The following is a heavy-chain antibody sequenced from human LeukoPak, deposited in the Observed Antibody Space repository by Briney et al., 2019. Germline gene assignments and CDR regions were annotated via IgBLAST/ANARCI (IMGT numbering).Heavy chain of an antibody. CDR2: ISYDGSNK. CDR3: AKDRGQQLVPLDY. J-gene: IGHJ4*02. Sequence: GGSLRLSCAASGFTFSSYGMHWVRQAPGKGLEWVAVISYDGSNKYYADSVKGRFTISRDNSKNTLYLQMNSLRAEDTAVYYCAKDRGQQLVPLDYWGQGTLVTVSS. V-gene: IGHV3-30*18. D-gene: IGHD6-13*01. CDR1: GFTFSSYG.